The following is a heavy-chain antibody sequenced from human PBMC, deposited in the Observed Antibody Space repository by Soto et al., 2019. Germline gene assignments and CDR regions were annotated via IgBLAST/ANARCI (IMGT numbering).Heavy chain of an antibody. CDR1: GFTFSSYA. CDR3: ARASRSYLPPKYIWFDP. D-gene: IGHD3-10*01. V-gene: IGHV3-23*01. Sequence: GESLRLSCGASGFTFSSYAMSWVRQAPGKGVEWVSAISGSGGSTYYADSVKGRFTISRDNSKNTLYLQMNSLRAEDTAVYGCARASRSYLPPKYIWFDPWGQGILVTVSS. CDR2: ISGSGGST. J-gene: IGHJ5*02.